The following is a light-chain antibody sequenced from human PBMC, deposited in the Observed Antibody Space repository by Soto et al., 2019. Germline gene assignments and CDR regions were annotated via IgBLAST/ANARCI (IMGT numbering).Light chain of an antibody. Sequence: DIVMTQSPLSLPVTPGEPASISCRSSQSLLHSNGYNYLDWYLQKPGQSPQLLIYLGSNRASGVPDRFSGSGSGTDFTLKISRVEAEDVGVYYCMQTLHTLGTFGQGTKWIS. CDR3: MQTLHTLGT. CDR2: LGS. CDR1: QSLLHSNGYNY. J-gene: IGKJ1*01. V-gene: IGKV2-28*01.